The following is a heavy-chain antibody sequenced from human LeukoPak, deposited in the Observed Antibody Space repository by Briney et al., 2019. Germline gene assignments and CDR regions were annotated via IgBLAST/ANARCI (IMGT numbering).Heavy chain of an antibody. D-gene: IGHD2-2*01. CDR2: ISGSGGST. J-gene: IGHJ6*02. Sequence: GGSLRLSCAASGFIFSSYAMSWVRQAPGKGLEWVSAISGSGGSTYYADSVKGRFTISRDNSKNTLYLQMNSLRAEDTAVYYCARRVPAASYYYYGMDVWGQGTTVTVSS. CDR3: ARRVPAASYYYYGMDV. V-gene: IGHV3-23*01. CDR1: GFIFSSYA.